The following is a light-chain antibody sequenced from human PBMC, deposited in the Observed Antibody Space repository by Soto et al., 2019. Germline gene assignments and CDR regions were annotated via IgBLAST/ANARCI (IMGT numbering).Light chain of an antibody. J-gene: IGLJ1*01. CDR1: SSDVGGYNH. CDR3: SSFTSSTTYV. Sequence: QSVLTQPASVSGSPGHSITISCTGTSSDVGGYNHVSWYQQHPGKAPKLMIYDVSNRPSGVSNRFSGSKSGNTASLTISGLQAEDEADYYCSSFTSSTTYVFGTGTKVTVL. CDR2: DVS. V-gene: IGLV2-14*01.